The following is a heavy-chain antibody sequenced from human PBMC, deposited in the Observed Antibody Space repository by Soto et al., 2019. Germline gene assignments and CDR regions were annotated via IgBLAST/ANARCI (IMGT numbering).Heavy chain of an antibody. CDR3: ARGVYGDYIVSYMDV. CDR1: GFTFSSYE. Sequence: GGSLRLSCAASGFTFSSYEMNWVRQAPGKGLEWVSYISSSGSTIYYADSVKGRFTISRDNAKNSLYLQMNSLRAEDTAVDYCARGVYGDYIVSYMDVWGKGTTVTVSS. CDR2: ISSSGSTI. J-gene: IGHJ6*04. V-gene: IGHV3-48*03. D-gene: IGHD4-17*01.